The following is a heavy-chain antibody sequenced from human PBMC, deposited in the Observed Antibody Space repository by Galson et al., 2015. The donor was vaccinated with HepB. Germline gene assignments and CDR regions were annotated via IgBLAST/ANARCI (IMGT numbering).Heavy chain of an antibody. D-gene: IGHD3-10*01. V-gene: IGHV5-51*03. CDR1: GYSFSTYW. Sequence: QSGAEVKKPGESLKISCKGAGYSFSTYWIDWVRLMPGKGLEWMGTIYPGDSDTRFSPSFQGQVTISADKSITTAYLQWSSLKASDSAIYYCARRATFVRGVITNYGMDVWGQGTTVTVPS. CDR3: ARRATFVRGVITNYGMDV. CDR2: IYPGDSDT. J-gene: IGHJ6*02.